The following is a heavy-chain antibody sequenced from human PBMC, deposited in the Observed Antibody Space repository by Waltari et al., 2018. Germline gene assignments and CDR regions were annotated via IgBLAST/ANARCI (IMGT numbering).Heavy chain of an antibody. CDR1: GFTFSSYG. J-gene: IGHJ4*02. D-gene: IGHD3-10*01. V-gene: IGHV3-33*06. CDR2: IWYDGSNK. CDR3: AKSNPYGPYYFDY. Sequence: QVQLVESGGGVVQPGRSLRLSCAASGFTFSSYGMHWVRQAPGKGLEWVAVIWYDGSNKDYADSVKGRFTISRDNSKDTLYLQMNSLRAEDTAVYYCAKSNPYGPYYFDYWGQGTLVTVSS.